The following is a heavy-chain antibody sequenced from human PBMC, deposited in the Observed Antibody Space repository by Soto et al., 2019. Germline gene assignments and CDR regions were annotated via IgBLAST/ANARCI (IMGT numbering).Heavy chain of an antibody. J-gene: IGHJ5*02. CDR3: ARGRGYSYGLDP. D-gene: IGHD5-18*01. Sequence: SETLSLTCTVSGDSISSNSHYWGWIRQPPGKGLESIANISYSGTTSYSPSLKSRVAISLDTSKNQFSLSLSSVTAADTAVYYCARGRGYSYGLDPWGQGTLVTVPQ. V-gene: IGHV4-39*07. CDR2: ISYSGTT. CDR1: GDSISSNSHY.